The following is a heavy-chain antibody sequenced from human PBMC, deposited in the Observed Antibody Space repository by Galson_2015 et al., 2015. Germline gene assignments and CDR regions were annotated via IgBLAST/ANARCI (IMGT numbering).Heavy chain of an antibody. J-gene: IGHJ4*02. CDR1: GFTFSSYW. V-gene: IGHV3-74*01. CDR3: ARGPSAYDSSGYLGF. Sequence: SLRLSCAASGFTFSSYWMHWVRQAPGKGLVWVSRINSDGSSTIYADSVKGRFTISRDNAKNTLYLQMNSLRAEDTAFYYCARGPSAYDSSGYLGFWGQGTLVTVSS. CDR2: INSDGSST. D-gene: IGHD3-22*01.